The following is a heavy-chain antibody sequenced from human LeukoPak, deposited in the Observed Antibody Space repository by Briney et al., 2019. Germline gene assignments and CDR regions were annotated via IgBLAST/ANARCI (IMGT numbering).Heavy chain of an antibody. Sequence: PSETLSLTCTVSGDSINNNNYYWGWIRQPPGKELEWIGNVYHDGSTYYNPSLKSRVTISVDTSKNQFSLKVRYVTASDTAVYYCARYGASSSGWPIDYWGQGILVTVSS. CDR3: ARYGASSSGWPIDY. J-gene: IGHJ4*02. CDR1: GDSINNNNYY. CDR2: VYHDGST. V-gene: IGHV4-39*07. D-gene: IGHD6-19*01.